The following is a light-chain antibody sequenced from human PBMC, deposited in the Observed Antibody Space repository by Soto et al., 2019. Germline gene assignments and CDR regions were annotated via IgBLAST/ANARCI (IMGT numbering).Light chain of an antibody. V-gene: IGKV1-5*01. CDR2: DAS. CDR3: QQCYMGWT. J-gene: IGKJ1*01. Sequence: DVQMTQSPSTLSASVGDRVTITCRASQSIGRFLAWYQHQPGKAPKLLIYDASTWESGVPSRFSGTGSGTEFTFSITSLQPEDFGTYYCQQCYMGWTFGQGTKVDIK. CDR1: QSIGRF.